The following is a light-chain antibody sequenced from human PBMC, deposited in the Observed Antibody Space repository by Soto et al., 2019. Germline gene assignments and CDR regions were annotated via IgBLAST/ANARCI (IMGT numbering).Light chain of an antibody. CDR1: SSDVGGYDY. CDR3: SSYTSSSTVV. J-gene: IGLJ2*01. CDR2: NVR. V-gene: IGLV2-14*01. Sequence: QSALTQPASVSGSPGQSITISCTGTSSDVGGYDYVSWYQKHPGKAPKLMIYNVRNRPSGVSNRFSGSKAGNTASLTISGLQAEDEAAYYCSSYTSSSTVVFGAGTKLTVL.